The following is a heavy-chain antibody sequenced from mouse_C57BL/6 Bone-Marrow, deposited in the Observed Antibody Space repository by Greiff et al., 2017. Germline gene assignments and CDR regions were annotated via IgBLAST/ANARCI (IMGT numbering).Heavy chain of an antibody. Sequence: DVHLVESGGDLVKPGGSLKLSCAASGFTFSSYGMSWVRQTPDKRLEWVATISSGGSYTYYPDSVKGRFTISRDNAKNTLYLQMSSLKSEDTAMYYCARLYGSSPYYFAYWGQGTTLTVSS. V-gene: IGHV5-6*01. J-gene: IGHJ2*01. D-gene: IGHD1-1*01. CDR1: GFTFSSYG. CDR3: ARLYGSSPYYFAY. CDR2: ISSGGSYT.